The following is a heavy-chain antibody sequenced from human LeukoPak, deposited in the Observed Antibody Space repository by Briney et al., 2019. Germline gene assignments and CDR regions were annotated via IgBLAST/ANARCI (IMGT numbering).Heavy chain of an antibody. J-gene: IGHJ4*02. CDR2: IIPIFGTA. Sequence: SVKVSRKASGGTFSSYAISWVRQAPGQGLEWMGGIIPIFGTANYAQKFQGRVTITADKSTSTAYMELNSLRSEDTAVYYCARGGPGYCSGGSCYIPFDYWGQGTLVTVSS. CDR1: GGTFSSYA. V-gene: IGHV1-69*06. D-gene: IGHD2-15*01. CDR3: ARGGPGYCSGGSCYIPFDY.